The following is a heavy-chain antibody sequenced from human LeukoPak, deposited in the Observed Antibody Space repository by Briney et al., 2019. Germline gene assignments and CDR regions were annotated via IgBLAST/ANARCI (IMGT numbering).Heavy chain of an antibody. CDR3: ARTAPDSSSWYAIFDY. CDR2: IIPIFGTA. Sequence: SXXRQAPGQGLEWMGGIIPIFGTANYAQKFEGRVTITADESTSTAYMELSSLRSEDTAVYYCARTAPDSSSWYAIFDYWGQGTLVTVSS. J-gene: IGHJ4*02. V-gene: IGHV1-69*01. D-gene: IGHD6-13*01.